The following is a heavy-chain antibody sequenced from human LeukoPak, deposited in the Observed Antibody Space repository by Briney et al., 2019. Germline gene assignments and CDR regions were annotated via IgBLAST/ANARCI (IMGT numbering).Heavy chain of an antibody. CDR2: INPSGGST. D-gene: IGHD1-7*01. J-gene: IGHJ4*02. V-gene: IGHV1-46*01. CDR3: ARDSYNWNYGIDY. Sequence: ASVKVSCKASGYTFTNYYMHWVRQAPGQGLQWMGIINPSGGSTNYAQKFQGRVTLTRDMSTSTDYLELSSLRSEDTAVYYCARDSYNWNYGIDYWGQGTLVTVSS. CDR1: GYTFTNYY.